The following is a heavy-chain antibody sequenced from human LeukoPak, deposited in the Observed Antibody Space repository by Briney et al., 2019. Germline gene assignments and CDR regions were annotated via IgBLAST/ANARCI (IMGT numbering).Heavy chain of an antibody. D-gene: IGHD2-15*01. CDR1: GYNFNNYW. CDR2: IDPSDSYA. Sequence: GESLRISCKGSGYNFNNYWISWVRQMPGKGLEWMGKIDPSDSYAEYRPSFQGHVTISADKSITTAYLQWSSLKASDTAMYYCARCSGSICYDFDYWGQGTLVTVSS. CDR3: ARCSGSICYDFDY. J-gene: IGHJ4*02. V-gene: IGHV5-10-1*01.